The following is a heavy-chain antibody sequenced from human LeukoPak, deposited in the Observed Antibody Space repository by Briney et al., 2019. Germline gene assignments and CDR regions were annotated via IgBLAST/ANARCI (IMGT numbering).Heavy chain of an antibody. CDR2: ISANGDTT. J-gene: IGHJ4*02. Sequence: GGSLRLSCAASGFTFSNYAMNWVRQAPGKGLEWVSGISANGDTTYYVDSVRGRFTISRDNSKNSVFPQMNSLRDADTAVYYCVKDFWPARDGGGYYSPFEYWGEGTLVTVSS. CDR3: VKDFWPARDGGGYYSPFEY. V-gene: IGHV3-23*01. CDR1: GFTFSNYA. D-gene: IGHD3-22*01.